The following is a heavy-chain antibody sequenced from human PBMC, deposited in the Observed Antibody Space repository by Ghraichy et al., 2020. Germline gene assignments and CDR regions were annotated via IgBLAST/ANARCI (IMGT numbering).Heavy chain of an antibody. Sequence: ASVKVSCKASGYTFTDYYIHWVRQAPGQGLEWMGWINPKSGGTNYAQMFQGRVTMTRDTSISTAYMELSRLRSDDTSVYYCARYYYDSSGADGFDIWGQGTTVTVSS. CDR1: GYTFTDYY. CDR3: ARYYYDSSGADGFDI. V-gene: IGHV1-2*02. D-gene: IGHD3-22*01. CDR2: INPKSGGT. J-gene: IGHJ3*02.